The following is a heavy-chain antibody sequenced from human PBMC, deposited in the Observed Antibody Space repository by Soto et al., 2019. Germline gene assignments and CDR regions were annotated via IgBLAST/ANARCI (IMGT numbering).Heavy chain of an antibody. Sequence: QVQLVQSGAEVKKPGASVKVSCKASGYTFTSYYMHWVRQAPGQGLEWMGIINPSGGSTSYAQKFQGRVTXXRXTXXSTVYMELSSLRSEDTAVYYCARARTVVTSDAFDIWGQGTMVTVSS. D-gene: IGHD2-15*01. V-gene: IGHV1-46*03. CDR2: INPSGGST. CDR1: GYTFTSYY. J-gene: IGHJ3*02. CDR3: ARARTVVTSDAFDI.